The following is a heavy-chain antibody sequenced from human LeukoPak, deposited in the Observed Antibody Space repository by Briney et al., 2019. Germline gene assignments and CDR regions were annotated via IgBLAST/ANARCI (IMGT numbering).Heavy chain of an antibody. CDR1: GYTFTSYG. D-gene: IGHD3-10*01. V-gene: IGHV1-18*01. Sequence: ASVKVSCKASGYTFTSYGISWVRQAPGQGLEWMGWISAYNGNTNYAQRLQGRVTMTTDTSTSTAYMEVRGLRSDDTAVYYCARDHWSHYYGSGGENYFDPWGQGTLVTVSS. CDR2: ISAYNGNT. J-gene: IGHJ5*02. CDR3: ARDHWSHYYGSGGENYFDP.